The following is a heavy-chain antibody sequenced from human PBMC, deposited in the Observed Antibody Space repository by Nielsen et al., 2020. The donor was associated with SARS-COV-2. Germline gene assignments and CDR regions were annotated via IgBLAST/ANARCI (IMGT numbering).Heavy chain of an antibody. J-gene: IGHJ4*02. CDR3: TTDLNYYDSSGYYDY. Sequence: GESLKISCAASGFTFSNAWMSWVRQAPGKGLEWVGRIKSKTDGGTTDYAAPVKGRFTISRDDSKNTLYLQMNSLKTEDTAVYYCTTDLNYYDSSGYYDYWGQGTLATVSS. D-gene: IGHD3-22*01. CDR1: GFTFSNAW. V-gene: IGHV3-15*01. CDR2: IKSKTDGGTT.